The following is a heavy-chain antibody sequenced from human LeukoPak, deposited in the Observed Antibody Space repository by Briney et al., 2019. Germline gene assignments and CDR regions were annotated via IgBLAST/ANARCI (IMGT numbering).Heavy chain of an antibody. CDR2: ISSSSSYI. V-gene: IGHV3-21*01. CDR3: AKDGYSSGWYYSDFDY. Sequence: GGSLRLSCAASGFTFSSYSMNWVRQAPGKGLEWVSSISSSSSYIYYADSVKGRSTISRDNAKNSLYLQMNSLRAEDTAVYYCAKDGYSSGWYYSDFDYWGQGTLVTVSS. D-gene: IGHD6-19*01. CDR1: GFTFSSYS. J-gene: IGHJ4*02.